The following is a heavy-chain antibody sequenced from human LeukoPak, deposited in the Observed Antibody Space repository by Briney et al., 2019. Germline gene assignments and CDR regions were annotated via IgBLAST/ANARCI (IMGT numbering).Heavy chain of an antibody. J-gene: IGHJ4*02. V-gene: IGHV3-30*18. CDR3: AKEIRFLEWFDY. CDR2: ISYDGSNK. Sequence: PGGSLRLSYAASGFTFSSYGMHWVRQAPGKGLEWVAVISYDGSNKYYADSAKGRFTISRDNSKNTLYLQMNSLRAEDTAVYYCAKEIRFLEWFDYWGQGTLVTVSS. D-gene: IGHD3-3*01. CDR1: GFTFSSYG.